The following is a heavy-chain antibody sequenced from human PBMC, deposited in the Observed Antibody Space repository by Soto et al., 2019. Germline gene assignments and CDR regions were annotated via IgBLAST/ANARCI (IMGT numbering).Heavy chain of an antibody. CDR1: GGSISSYY. Sequence: PSETLSLTCTASGGSISSYYWSWIRQPPGKGLEWIGDIYYSGSTNYNPSLKSRVTISVDTSKNQFSLKLSSVTAADTAVYFCARRYGLSAFDIWGQGTMVTVSS. CDR3: ARRYGLSAFDI. D-gene: IGHD3-10*01. J-gene: IGHJ3*02. V-gene: IGHV4-59*08. CDR2: IYYSGST.